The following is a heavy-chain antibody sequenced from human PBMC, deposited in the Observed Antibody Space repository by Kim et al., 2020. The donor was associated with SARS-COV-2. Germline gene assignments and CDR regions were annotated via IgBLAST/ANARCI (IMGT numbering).Heavy chain of an antibody. Sequence: GGSLRLSCAASGFIFSNAWMSWVRQAPERGLEWIGRIKRKSDGGTTDYAASVKGRFSISRDDSKNTLYLQMNSLKADDTGIYYCVTDPSVVGPMASRFYYGIDVGGQRTTVIVSS. V-gene: IGHV3-15*01. D-gene: IGHD2-15*01. CDR2: IKRKSDGGTT. CDR1: GFIFSNAW. CDR3: VTDPSVVGPMASRFYYGIDV. J-gene: IGHJ6*01.